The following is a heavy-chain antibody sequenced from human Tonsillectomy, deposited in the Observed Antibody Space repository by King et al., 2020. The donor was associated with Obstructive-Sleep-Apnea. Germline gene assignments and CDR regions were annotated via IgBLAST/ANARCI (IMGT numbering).Heavy chain of an antibody. CDR1: GFTFSSYS. Sequence: VQLVESGGGLVKPGGSLRLSCAASGFTFSSYSMNWVRQAPGKGLEWVSSISSSSSYIYYADSVKGRFTISRDNAKNSLYLQMNSLRAEDTAVYYCARDRGYCSGGSCYSLFGYWGQGTLVTVSS. D-gene: IGHD2-15*01. V-gene: IGHV3-21*01. CDR2: ISSSSSYI. J-gene: IGHJ4*02. CDR3: ARDRGYCSGGSCYSLFGY.